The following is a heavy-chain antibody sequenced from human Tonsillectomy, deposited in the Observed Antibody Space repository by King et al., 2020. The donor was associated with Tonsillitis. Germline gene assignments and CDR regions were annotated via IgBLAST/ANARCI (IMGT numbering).Heavy chain of an antibody. CDR2: ISYDGSNK. CDR1: GFTFSTFD. J-gene: IGHJ4*02. D-gene: IGHD3-22*01. V-gene: IGHV3-30*18. Sequence: HVQLVESGGGVVQPGRSLSLSCAASGFTFSTFDMHWVRQAPGKGLEWVAVISYDGSNKYYVDSVKGRFTISRDNSKNTLYLQMNSLRAEDTAVYFCAKDLIDYYDSSGYLDYWGQGTLVTVSS. CDR3: AKDLIDYYDSSGYLDY.